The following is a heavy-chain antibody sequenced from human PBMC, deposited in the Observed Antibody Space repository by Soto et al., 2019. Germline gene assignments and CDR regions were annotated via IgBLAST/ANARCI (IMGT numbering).Heavy chain of an antibody. J-gene: IGHJ5*01. CDR3: ARDPFYGWFAS. V-gene: IGHV1-8*01. D-gene: IGHD3-16*01. CDR1: GHTLASYD. CDR2: MTPDSGDT. Sequence: QVQLVQSGAEVRKPGASVKVSCKASGHTLASYDINWVRLATGQGLEWMGWMTPDSGDTGYAQKFQGRVTMTWDTSITTAYMELSSLRSDDTAVYYCARDPFYGWFASWGQGTLVTVSS.